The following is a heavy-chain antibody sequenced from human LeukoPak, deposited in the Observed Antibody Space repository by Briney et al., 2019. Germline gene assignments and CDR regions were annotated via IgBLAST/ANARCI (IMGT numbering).Heavy chain of an antibody. CDR3: AHRTYLRPGPGATGTVWYFDY. D-gene: IGHD6-13*01. CDR1: GFSLNTRGVA. J-gene: IGHJ4*02. V-gene: IGHV2-5*02. CDR2: TYWDDDK. Sequence: SGPTLLKPTQTLTLTCTFPGFSLNTRGVAVGWIRQPPGKALEWLALTYWDDDKRYSPSLKSRLTITKDTSKNQVVLTVTNMDPVDTATYYCAHRTYLRPGPGATGTVWYFDYWGQGTLVTVSA.